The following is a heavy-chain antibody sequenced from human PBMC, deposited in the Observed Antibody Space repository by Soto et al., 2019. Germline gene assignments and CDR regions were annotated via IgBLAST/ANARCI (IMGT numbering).Heavy chain of an antibody. CDR2: VSDNGGSRGGT. D-gene: IGHD2-21*01. CDR1: GFMFNNSA. CDR3: ARAKAVVIAALDI. J-gene: IGHJ3*02. V-gene: IGHV3-23*01. Sequence: EVELLESGGGLVQPGGSLRLSCKASGFMFNNSAMTWVLQAPGQGLQWVASVSDNGGSRGGTYYADSVKGRFTISRDNSKNTLYLQLDSLTGADTAVYYCARAKAVVIAALDIWGQGTMVTVSS.